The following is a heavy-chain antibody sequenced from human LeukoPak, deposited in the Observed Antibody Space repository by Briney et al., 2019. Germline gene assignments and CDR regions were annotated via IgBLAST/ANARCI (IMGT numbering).Heavy chain of an antibody. J-gene: IGHJ4*02. CDR1: GYTFTSYG. Sequence: ASVKVSCKASGYTFTSYGISWVRQAPGQGLEWMGWISAYNGNTNYAQKLQGRVTMTTDTTTSTAYMELRSLRSDDTAVYYCARGRTKGSSGEHFDYWGQGTLVTVSS. D-gene: IGHD6-13*01. CDR2: ISAYNGNT. V-gene: IGHV1-18*01. CDR3: ARGRTKGSSGEHFDY.